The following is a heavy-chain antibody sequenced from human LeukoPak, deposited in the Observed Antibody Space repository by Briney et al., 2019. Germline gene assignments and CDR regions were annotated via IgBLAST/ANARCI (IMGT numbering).Heavy chain of an antibody. CDR2: LNHSGST. Sequence: SETLSLTCAVYGGSFSGCYWSWIGQPPGKGLEWIGELNHSGSTNYNPSLKSRVTISVDTSKNQFSLQLTSVTAADTAVYYCARGPLDTAVATYYFDNWAQGTLVIVSS. CDR1: GGSFSGCY. CDR3: ARGPLDTAVATYYFDN. D-gene: IGHD5-18*01. J-gene: IGHJ4*02. V-gene: IGHV4-34*01.